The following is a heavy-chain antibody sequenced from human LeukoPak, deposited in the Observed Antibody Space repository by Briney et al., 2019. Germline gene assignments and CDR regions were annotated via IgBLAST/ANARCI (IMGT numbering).Heavy chain of an antibody. V-gene: IGHV1-2*04. J-gene: IGHJ6*02. Sequence: ASVKVSCKASGYTFTGYYMHWVRQAPGQGLEWMGWINPNSGGTNYAQKFQGWVTMTRDTSISTAYMELSRLRSDDTAVYYCARLGYCSGGSCYLGHGMDVWGQGTTVTVSS. CDR1: GYTFTGYY. CDR3: ARLGYCSGGSCYLGHGMDV. CDR2: INPNSGGT. D-gene: IGHD2-15*01.